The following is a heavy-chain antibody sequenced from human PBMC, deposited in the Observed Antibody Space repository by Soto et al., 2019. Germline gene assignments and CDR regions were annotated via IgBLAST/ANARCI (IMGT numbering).Heavy chain of an antibody. CDR3: AGPPDSHYNDIHPSPYP. Sequence: QVQLVQSGAEVKKPGSSVKVSCKASGGTFSTYTITWVRQAPGQGLEWMGRIIPIIGIINYAQKFQGRVTIGAANSTGKANRELAGQSSDDTAVYYWAGPPDSHYNDIHPSPYPGGQGPLFTVS. CDR2: IIPIIGII. V-gene: IGHV1-69*02. D-gene: IGHD3-9*01. J-gene: IGHJ5*02. CDR1: GGTFSTYT.